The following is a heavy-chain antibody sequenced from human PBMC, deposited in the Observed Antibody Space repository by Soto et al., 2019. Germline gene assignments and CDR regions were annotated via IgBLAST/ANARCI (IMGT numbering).Heavy chain of an antibody. J-gene: IGHJ3*02. CDR1: GFTFSSYG. D-gene: IGHD1-20*01. CDR3: AKDDGPGFRYNWNQDAFDI. Sequence: GGSLRLSCAASGFTFSSYGMHWVRQAPGKGLEWVAVISYDGSNKYYADSVKGRFTISRDNSKNTLYLQMNSLRAEDTAVYYCAKDDGPGFRYNWNQDAFDIWGQRTMVTVSS. CDR2: ISYDGSNK. V-gene: IGHV3-30*18.